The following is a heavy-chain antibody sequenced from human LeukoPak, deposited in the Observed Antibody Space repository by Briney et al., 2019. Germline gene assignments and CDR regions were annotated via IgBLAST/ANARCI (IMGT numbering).Heavy chain of an antibody. CDR1: GGSFSGYY. D-gene: IGHD3-3*01. Sequence: PSETLSLTCAVYGGSFSGYYWSWICQPPGKGLEWIGEINHSGSTNYNPSLKSRVTISVDTSKNQFSLKLSSVTAADTAVYYCARDSDYDFWSGSRYDYYMDVWGKGTTVTVSS. CDR3: ARDSDYDFWSGSRYDYYMDV. V-gene: IGHV4-34*01. CDR2: INHSGST. J-gene: IGHJ6*03.